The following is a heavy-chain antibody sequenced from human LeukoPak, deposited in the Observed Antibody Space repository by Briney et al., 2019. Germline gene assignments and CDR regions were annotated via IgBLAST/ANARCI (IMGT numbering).Heavy chain of an antibody. Sequence: PSETLSLTCTVSGYSISSGYYWGWIRQPPGKGLEWIGSIYHSGSTYYNPSLKSRVTISVDTSKNQFSLKLSSVTAADTAVYYCARDYYGSGSYGYWGQGTLVTVSS. D-gene: IGHD3-10*01. CDR3: ARDYYGSGSYGY. V-gene: IGHV4-38-2*02. CDR2: IYHSGST. J-gene: IGHJ4*02. CDR1: GYSISSGYY.